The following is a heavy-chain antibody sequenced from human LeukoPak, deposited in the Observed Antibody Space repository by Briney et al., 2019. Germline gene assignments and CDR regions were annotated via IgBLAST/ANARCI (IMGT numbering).Heavy chain of an antibody. CDR1: GGSISSGGHC. CDR2: IYYSGST. Sequence: SETLSLTCTVSGGSISSGGHCWSWIRQHPGKGLEWIGYIYYSGSTYYNPSLKSRVSISVDTSNNQFSLKLSSVTAADTAVYYCARDQTRYDNRADAFDIWGQGTMVTVSS. V-gene: IGHV4-31*03. CDR3: ARDQTRYDNRADAFDI. D-gene: IGHD3-16*02. J-gene: IGHJ3*02.